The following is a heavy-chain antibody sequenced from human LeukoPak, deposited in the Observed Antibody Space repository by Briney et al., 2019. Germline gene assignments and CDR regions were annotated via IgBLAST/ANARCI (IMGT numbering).Heavy chain of an antibody. CDR3: ARASYSYDINGWVPFDY. J-gene: IGHJ4*02. CDR2: IYTSGST. D-gene: IGHD3-22*01. V-gene: IGHV4-61*02. CDR1: GNSISSGDYW. Sequence: SETLSLTCTVSGNSISSGDYWWSWIRQPAGKGLEWIGRIYTSGSTNYNPSLKSRVTTAGATSKNHFSLRLSSGTAADTAVYYCARASYSYDINGWVPFDYWGQGTVVTVSS.